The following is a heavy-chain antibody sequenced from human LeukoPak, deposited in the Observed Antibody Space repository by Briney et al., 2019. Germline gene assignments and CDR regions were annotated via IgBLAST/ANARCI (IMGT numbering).Heavy chain of an antibody. Sequence: GGSLRLSCAASGFTFSSYSMNWVRQAPGKGLEWVSYISRDSSTIYEADSVKGRFTISRDNARNSLFLQMNSLRVEDTAIYYCAREDYYDSSAYPSRGFDYWGQGTLVTVSS. D-gene: IGHD3-22*01. CDR3: AREDYYDSSAYPSRGFDY. V-gene: IGHV3-48*01. CDR2: ISRDSSTI. CDR1: GFTFSSYS. J-gene: IGHJ4*02.